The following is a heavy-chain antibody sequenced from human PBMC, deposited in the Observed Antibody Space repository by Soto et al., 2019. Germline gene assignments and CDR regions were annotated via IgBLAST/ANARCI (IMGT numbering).Heavy chain of an antibody. CDR1: GGTFSSYA. CDR2: IIPIFGTA. D-gene: IGHD2-15*01. CDR3: ARLAYCSGGSCYSARAYYYGMDV. J-gene: IGHJ6*02. V-gene: IGHV1-69*01. Sequence: KVSCKASGGTFSSYAISWVRQAPGQGLEWMGGIIPIFGTANYAQKFQGRVTITADESTSTAYMELSSLRSEDTAVYYCARLAYCSGGSCYSARAYYYGMDVWGQGTTVTVSS.